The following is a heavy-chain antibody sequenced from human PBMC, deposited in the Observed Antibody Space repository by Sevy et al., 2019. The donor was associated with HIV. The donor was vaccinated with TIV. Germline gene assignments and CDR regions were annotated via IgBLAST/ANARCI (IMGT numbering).Heavy chain of an antibody. J-gene: IGHJ4*02. Sequence: GGSLRLSCSASGFTFSSYAMHWVRQAPGKGLEYVSAISSNGGSTYYADSVKGRFTISRANSKYTLYLQMSSLRAEDTAVYYCLKAGLWRGSVSYYMSPYDWGQGTLVTVSS. D-gene: IGHD3-10*01. CDR2: ISSNGGST. CDR3: LKAGLWRGSVSYYMSPYD. V-gene: IGHV3-64D*06. CDR1: GFTFSSYA.